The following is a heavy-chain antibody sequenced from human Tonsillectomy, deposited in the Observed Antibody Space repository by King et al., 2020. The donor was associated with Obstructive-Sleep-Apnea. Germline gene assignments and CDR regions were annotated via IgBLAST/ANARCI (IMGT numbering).Heavy chain of an antibody. J-gene: IGHJ5*02. CDR1: GFTFYSYA. Sequence: VQLVESGGGEVQPGRSLRLSCAASGFTFYSYAMHWVRQAPGKGLEWVAVISYDGNNKYYADSVKGRFTISRDNSKNTLFLQMSSLRAEDTAMYYCARGPGEWIQLWQRRNWFDPWGQGTLVTVSS. D-gene: IGHD5-18*01. CDR2: ISYDGNNK. CDR3: ARGPGEWIQLWQRRNWFDP. V-gene: IGHV3-30*04.